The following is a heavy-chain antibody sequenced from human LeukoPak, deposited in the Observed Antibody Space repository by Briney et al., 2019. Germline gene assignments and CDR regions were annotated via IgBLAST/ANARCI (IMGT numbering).Heavy chain of an antibody. D-gene: IGHD2-2*01. CDR1: GGSFSGYY. Sequence: SETLSLTCAVYGGSFSGYYWSWIRQPPGKGLEWIGEINHSGSTNYNPSLKSRVTISVDTSKNQFSLKLSSVTAADTAVYYCARVRYCSSTSCYSKSAFDIWGQGTMVTVS. J-gene: IGHJ3*02. V-gene: IGHV4-34*01. CDR3: ARVRYCSSTSCYSKSAFDI. CDR2: INHSGST.